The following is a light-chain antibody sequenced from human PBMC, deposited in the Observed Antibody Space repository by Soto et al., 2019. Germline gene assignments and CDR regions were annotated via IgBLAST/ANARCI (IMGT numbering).Light chain of an antibody. V-gene: IGLV2-14*01. CDR2: DVS. CDR3: SSYTSSSTLCVV. CDR1: SSDVGGYNY. Sequence: QSALTQPASVSGSPGQSITISCTGTSSDVGGYNYVSWYQQHPGKAPKLMIYDVSNRPSGVSNRFSGSKSGNTASLTISGLQAEDEADYYCSSYTSSSTLCVVFGGGTKLTVI. J-gene: IGLJ2*01.